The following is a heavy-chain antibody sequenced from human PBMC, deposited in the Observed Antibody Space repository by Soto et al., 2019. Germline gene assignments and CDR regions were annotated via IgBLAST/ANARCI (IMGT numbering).Heavy chain of an antibody. CDR1: GYNFARYW. Sequence: PGESLKISCSGSGYNFARYWIGWVRQMPGKGLEWMGNIYPSDSETRYSPSFQGQVTISADRSISTAYLQWSSLKASDSAMYFCARLDTNGWSWGQGTLVTVSS. CDR2: IYPSDSET. D-gene: IGHD2-8*01. V-gene: IGHV5-51*01. J-gene: IGHJ5*02. CDR3: ARLDTNGWS.